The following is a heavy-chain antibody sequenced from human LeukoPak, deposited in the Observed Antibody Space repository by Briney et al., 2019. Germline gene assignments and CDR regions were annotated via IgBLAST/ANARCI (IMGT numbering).Heavy chain of an antibody. Sequence: GGSLRLSCAASGFTLSSYAMTWVRQAPGRGLEWVSSVYGGGGGTYYADSVKGRFTISRDNSKYTLYLQMNGLRAEDAAVYFCAKRSAGSAAWYSLHYDFWGQGTLVTVSS. CDR1: GFTLSSYA. CDR2: VYGGGGGT. V-gene: IGHV3-23*01. J-gene: IGHJ4*02. D-gene: IGHD6-13*01. CDR3: AKRSAGSAAWYSLHYDF.